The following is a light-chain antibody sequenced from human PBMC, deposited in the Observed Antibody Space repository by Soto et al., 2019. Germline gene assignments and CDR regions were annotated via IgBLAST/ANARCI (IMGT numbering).Light chain of an antibody. Sequence: DIQMTQSPSSLSASVGDRVTITFRATQSISSYLNWYQQKPGKAAKLLIYAASSLQSGVPSRFRGSGSGTDFTLNISSLQPEDFATYYCQQSYSTPRTFGQGTKVDIK. CDR3: QQSYSTPRT. J-gene: IGKJ1*01. CDR2: AAS. V-gene: IGKV1-39*01. CDR1: QSISSY.